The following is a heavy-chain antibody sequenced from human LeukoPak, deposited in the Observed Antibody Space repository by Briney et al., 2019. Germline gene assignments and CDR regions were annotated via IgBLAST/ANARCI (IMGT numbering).Heavy chain of an antibody. J-gene: IGHJ6*02. D-gene: IGHD2-2*02. V-gene: IGHV4-39*02. Sequence: SETLSLTCTVSGGSISSSSYYWGWIRQPPGKGLEWIGGIYYSGSTYYNPSLKSRVTISVDTSKNQFSLKLSSVTAADTAVYYCAKDLAPTRYCSSTSCYNHYYYGMDVWGQGTTVTVSS. CDR3: AKDLAPTRYCSSTSCYNHYYYGMDV. CDR2: IYYSGST. CDR1: GGSISSSSYY.